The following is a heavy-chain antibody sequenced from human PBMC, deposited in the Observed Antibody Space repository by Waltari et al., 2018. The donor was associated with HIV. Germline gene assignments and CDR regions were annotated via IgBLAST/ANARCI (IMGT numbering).Heavy chain of an antibody. D-gene: IGHD2-2*01. Sequence: QVQLQESGPGLVKPSETLSLNCTVSGGSISNYYWTWIRQPPGKALEWIGYIYYSGSTTYNPALRSRVTISVDTSKSQVSRKLNSVTAADTAIYYCARGVCSSTSCPRKDAFDIWGQGTMVTVSS. CDR3: ARGVCSSTSCPRKDAFDI. V-gene: IGHV4-59*01. J-gene: IGHJ3*02. CDR1: GGSISNYY. CDR2: IYYSGST.